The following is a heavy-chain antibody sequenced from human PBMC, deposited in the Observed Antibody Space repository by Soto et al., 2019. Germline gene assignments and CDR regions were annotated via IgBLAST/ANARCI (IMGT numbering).Heavy chain of an antibody. CDR1: GFTFSSHY. D-gene: IGHD2-8*02. J-gene: IGHJ4*02. CDR3: GRDGGVRRIDY. Sequence: EVQLVESGGGLVLPGGSLRLSCGASGFTFSSHYMSWVRQAPGKGLEWVANINRDGREKNYVDSVKGRFTISRDNAKNSLYLQMNSLRAEDTAVYYCGRDGGVRRIDYWGQGTLVTVSS. V-gene: IGHV3-7*01. CDR2: INRDGREK.